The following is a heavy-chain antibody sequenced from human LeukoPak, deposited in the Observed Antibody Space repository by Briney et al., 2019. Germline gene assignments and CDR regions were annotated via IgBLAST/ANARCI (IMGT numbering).Heavy chain of an antibody. D-gene: IGHD3-3*01. CDR2: ISGSGGST. CDR1: GFTFSSYA. J-gene: IGHJ3*02. Sequence: GGSLRLSCAASGFTFSSYAMSWVRQAPGKGLEWVSAISGSGGSTYYADSVKGRFTISRDNSKNTLYLQMNSLRAEDTAVYYCASTGYDFWSGYYHDAFDIWGQGTMVTVSS. CDR3: ASTGYDFWSGYYHDAFDI. V-gene: IGHV3-23*01.